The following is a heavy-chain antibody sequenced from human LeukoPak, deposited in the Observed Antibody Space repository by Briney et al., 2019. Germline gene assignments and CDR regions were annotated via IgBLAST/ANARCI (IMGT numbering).Heavy chain of an antibody. CDR1: GYSFTSYW. Sequence: RESLKVSCKASGYSFTSYWIGWVRQMPGKGLEWMGIIYPGDSDTRYSPSFQGQVTISADKSISTAYLQWSSLKASDTAMYYCARRPSYYYGSGEPDYWGQGTLVTVSS. D-gene: IGHD3-10*01. J-gene: IGHJ4*02. CDR2: IYPGDSDT. V-gene: IGHV5-51*01. CDR3: ARRPSYYYGSGEPDY.